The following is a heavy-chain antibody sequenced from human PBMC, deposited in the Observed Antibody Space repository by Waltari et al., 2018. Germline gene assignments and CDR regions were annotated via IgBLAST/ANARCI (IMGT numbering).Heavy chain of an antibody. CDR1: GYTFSGYY. J-gene: IGHJ3*02. D-gene: IGHD6-13*01. V-gene: IGHV1-2*02. Sequence: QVQLVQSGAEVKKPGASVKVSCKASGYTFSGYYIHWVRQDPVQVLVGMVWMNCNNLYRKYAQIFQCRVTMTRDSPISISFMDLSVLISDDTAVYYCVREQHLVPYTDVAFDIWGQGTVVTVSS. CDR2: MNCNNLYR. CDR3: VREQHLVPYTDVAFDI.